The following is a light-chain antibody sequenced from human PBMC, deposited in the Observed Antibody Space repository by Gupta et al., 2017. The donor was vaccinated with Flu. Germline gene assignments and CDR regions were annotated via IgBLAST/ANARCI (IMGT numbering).Light chain of an antibody. CDR2: QDT. CDR1: KLGDKF. V-gene: IGLV3-1*01. Sequence: TCSGDKLGDKFACWYQQKPGQSPVLVIYQDTKRPSGIPERFSGSNPGDTATLTISGTQAVDEADYYCQVWDINTGVFGGGTKVTVL. J-gene: IGLJ2*01. CDR3: QVWDINTGV.